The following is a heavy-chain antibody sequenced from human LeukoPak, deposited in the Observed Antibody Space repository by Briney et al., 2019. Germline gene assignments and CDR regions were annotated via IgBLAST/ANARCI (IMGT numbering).Heavy chain of an antibody. D-gene: IGHD5-24*01. CDR1: GLTFSTYD. CDR3: ARVGGTRWLQLKSAFDY. J-gene: IGHJ4*02. CDR2: ISGSGGST. V-gene: IGHV3-23*01. Sequence: GGSLRLSCAASGLTFSTYDISWVRQAPGKGLEWVSVISGSGGSTYYADPVKGRFTISRDNSKNTLYLQMDSLRSEDTAVYYCARVGGTRWLQLKSAFDYWGQGTRVTVSS.